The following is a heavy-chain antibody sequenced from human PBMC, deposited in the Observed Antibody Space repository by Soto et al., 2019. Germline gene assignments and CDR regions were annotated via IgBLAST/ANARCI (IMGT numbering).Heavy chain of an antibody. J-gene: IGHJ4*02. Sequence: SETLSLTCAVYGGSLSGYYWSWIRQPPGKGLEWIGEINHSGSTNYNPSLKSRVTISVDTSKNQFSLKLSSVTAADTAVYYCARGGRYYGSGSSALGYWGQGTLVTVSS. D-gene: IGHD3-10*01. CDR1: GGSLSGYY. CDR3: ARGGRYYGSGSSALGY. CDR2: INHSGST. V-gene: IGHV4-34*01.